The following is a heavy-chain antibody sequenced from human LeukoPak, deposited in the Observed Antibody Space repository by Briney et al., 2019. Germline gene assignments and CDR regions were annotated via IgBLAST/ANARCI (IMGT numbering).Heavy chain of an antibody. J-gene: IGHJ4*02. CDR2: IYYSGST. CDR3: ARVKSGSYYGCIDY. D-gene: IGHD1-26*01. V-gene: IGHV4-59*01. Sequence: TSETLSLTCTVSGGSISSYYWSWIRQPPGKGLEWIGYIYYSGSTNYNPSLKSRVTISVDTSKNQFSLKLSSVTAADTAVYYCARVKSGSYYGCIDYWGQGTLVTVSS. CDR1: GGSISSYY.